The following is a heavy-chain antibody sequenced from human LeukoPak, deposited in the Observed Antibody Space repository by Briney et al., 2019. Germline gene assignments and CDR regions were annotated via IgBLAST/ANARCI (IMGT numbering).Heavy chain of an antibody. J-gene: IGHJ4*02. V-gene: IGHV3-53*05. CDR1: GFSVDSNH. CDR2: IYRAGSA. Sequence: GGSLRLSCAASGFSVDSNHMSWVRQAPDKGLEWVSVIYRAGSAYYAGSVKGRFTISRDNAKNSLYLQMNSLRAEDTALYYCAKAYCGGNCYPDYWGQGTLVTVSS. D-gene: IGHD2-15*01. CDR3: AKAYCGGNCYPDY.